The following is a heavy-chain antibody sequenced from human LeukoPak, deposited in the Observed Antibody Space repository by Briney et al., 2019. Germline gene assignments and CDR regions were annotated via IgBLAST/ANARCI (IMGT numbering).Heavy chain of an antibody. CDR2: ISDNGGGT. CDR1: GFIFSNYA. V-gene: IGHV3-23*01. CDR3: AKVYDILTGGDY. D-gene: IGHD3-9*01. J-gene: IGHJ4*02. Sequence: GGSLRLSCVASGFIFSNYAMSWVRQAPGEGLEWVSGISDNGGGTYYADSVKGRFTISRDNSKNMLYLQMNSLRAEDTAVYYCAKVYDILTGGDYWGQGTLVTVSS.